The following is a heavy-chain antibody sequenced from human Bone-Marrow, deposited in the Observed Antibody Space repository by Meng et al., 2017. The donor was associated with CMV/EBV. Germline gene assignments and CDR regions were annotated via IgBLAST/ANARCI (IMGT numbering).Heavy chain of an antibody. CDR3: ARSTSLTFDY. J-gene: IGHJ4*02. V-gene: IGHV3-48*03. Sequence: GGSLRLSCAASGFIFSSYAMNWVRQAPGKGLEWVSYISSSGSTIYYADSVKGRFTISRDNAKNSLYLQMNSLRAEDTAVYYCARSTSLTFDYWGQGTLVTVSS. CDR1: GFIFSSYA. D-gene: IGHD2-2*01. CDR2: ISSSGSTI.